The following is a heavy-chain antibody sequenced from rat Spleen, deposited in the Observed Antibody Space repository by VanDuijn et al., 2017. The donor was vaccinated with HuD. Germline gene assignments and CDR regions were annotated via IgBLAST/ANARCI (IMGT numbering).Heavy chain of an antibody. J-gene: IGHJ4*01. CDR1: GFTFSDYG. Sequence: EVQLVESGGGLVQPGRSMKLSCAASGFTFSDYGMAWVRQAPTKGLEWVATISSDGGRNFYRDSVKGRFTISRDNADRTLYLQMDSLRSEDTATYYCARHNSGYGVMDAWGQGASVTVSS. D-gene: IGHD4-3*01. V-gene: IGHV5-29*01. CDR3: ARHNSGYGVMDA. CDR2: ISSDGGRN.